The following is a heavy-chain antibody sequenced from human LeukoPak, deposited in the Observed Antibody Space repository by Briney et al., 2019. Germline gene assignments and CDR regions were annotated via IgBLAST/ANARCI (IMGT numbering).Heavy chain of an antibody. V-gene: IGHV1-24*01. CDR3: ATLGWTTVTLFDY. J-gene: IGHJ4*02. Sequence: GASVKVSCKFAGYTLTELSMHWVRQAPGKGLEWMGGFDPEDGETIYAQKFQGRVTMTEDTSTDTAYMELSSLRSEDTAVYYCATLGWTTVTLFDYWGQGTLVTVSS. CDR2: FDPEDGET. CDR1: GYTLTELS. D-gene: IGHD4-11*01.